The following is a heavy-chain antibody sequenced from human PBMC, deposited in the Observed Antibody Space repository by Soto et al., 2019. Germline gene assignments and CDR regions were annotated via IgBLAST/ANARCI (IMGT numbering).Heavy chain of an antibody. D-gene: IGHD2-15*01. CDR2: ISYDGSNK. J-gene: IGHJ4*02. V-gene: IGHV3-30*18. Sequence: QVQLVESGGGVVQPGRSLRLYCAASGFTFSNYGMHWVRQAPGKGLEWVAVISYDGSNKYYADPVKGRFTISRDNSKNTMYLQMNSLRAEDTAVYYCAKGLLGYCYGGSCYSLAFWGQGTLVTVSS. CDR1: GFTFSNYG. CDR3: AKGLLGYCYGGSCYSLAF.